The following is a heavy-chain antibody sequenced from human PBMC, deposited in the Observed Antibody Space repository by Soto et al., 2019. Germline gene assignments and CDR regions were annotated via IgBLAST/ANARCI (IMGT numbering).Heavy chain of an antibody. Sequence: SETLSLTCAVYGGSFSGYYWSWIRQPPGKGLEWIGEINHSGSTNYNPSLKSRVTISVDTSKNQFSLKLSSVTAADTAVYYCARGLFVKWLRPRYYYMDVWGKGTTVTVSS. V-gene: IGHV4-34*01. CDR2: INHSGST. CDR1: GGSFSGYY. CDR3: ARGLFVKWLRPRYYYMDV. J-gene: IGHJ6*03. D-gene: IGHD5-12*01.